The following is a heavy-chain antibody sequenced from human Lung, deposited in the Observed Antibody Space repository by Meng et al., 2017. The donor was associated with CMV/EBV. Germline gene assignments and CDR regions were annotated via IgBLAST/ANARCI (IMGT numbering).Heavy chain of an antibody. J-gene: IGHJ4*02. CDR1: GFSLSPSGVG. CDR2: ILWNDDK. Sequence: SGPTLVKPTQTLTLTCSLSGFSLSPSGVGVGWIRQTPGKALEWLALILWNDDKRYNPSLKSRLTVTRDSSKTQVVLKMTNMDPEDTATYYCAHRLYRHYFDXWGQXAVXTVS. D-gene: IGHD4-11*01. V-gene: IGHV2-5*01. CDR3: AHRLYRHYFDX.